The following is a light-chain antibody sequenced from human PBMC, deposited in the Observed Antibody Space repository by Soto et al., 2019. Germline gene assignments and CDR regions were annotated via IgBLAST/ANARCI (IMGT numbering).Light chain of an antibody. Sequence: DIQMTQSPSTLSASVGDRVTITCRASQSISTWLAWYQQRPGKAPHLLIYDASRLQSGVPSRFTGSGSGTEFTLTVSSLQPDDFATYYCQHRVFGPGTRLEIK. V-gene: IGKV1-5*01. CDR1: QSISTW. CDR3: QHRV. J-gene: IGKJ5*01. CDR2: DAS.